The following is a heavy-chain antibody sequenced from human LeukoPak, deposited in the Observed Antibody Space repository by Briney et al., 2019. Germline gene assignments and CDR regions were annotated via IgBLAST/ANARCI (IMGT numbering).Heavy chain of an antibody. V-gene: IGHV1-2*02. CDR1: GYTFTGYY. Sequence: GASVKVSRKASGYTFTGYYMHWVRQAPGQGLEWMGWINPNSGGTNYAQKFQGRVTMTRDTSISTAYMELSRLRSDDTAVDYCARVKTIFGVVINYYYCGMEVWGQGTTVTVSS. D-gene: IGHD3-3*01. J-gene: IGHJ6*01. CDR3: ARVKTIFGVVINYYYCGMEV. CDR2: INPNSGGT.